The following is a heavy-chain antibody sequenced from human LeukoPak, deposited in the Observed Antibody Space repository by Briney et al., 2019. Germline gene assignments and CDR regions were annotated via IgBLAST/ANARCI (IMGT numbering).Heavy chain of an antibody. D-gene: IGHD1-7*01. Sequence: PGGSLRLSCAASGFTFSSYAMHWVRQAPGKGLEWVAVISYDGSNKYYADSVKGRFTISRDNSKNTLYLQMNSPRAEDTAVYYCARDGLELRSLDYWGQGTLVTVSS. V-gene: IGHV3-30*01. J-gene: IGHJ4*02. CDR2: ISYDGSNK. CDR1: GFTFSSYA. CDR3: ARDGLELRSLDY.